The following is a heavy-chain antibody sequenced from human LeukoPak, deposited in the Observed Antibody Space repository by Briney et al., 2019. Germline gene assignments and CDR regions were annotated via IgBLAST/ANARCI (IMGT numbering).Heavy chain of an antibody. D-gene: IGHD2-2*01. CDR1: GGSISSGGYY. Sequence: SETLSLTCTVSGGSISSGGYYWSWIRQHPGKGLEWIAYIYYSGSTYYNPSLKSRVTISVDTSKNQLSLKLSSVTAADTAVYYCATAGSSTSFYGDAFDIWGQGTMVTVSS. CDR3: ATAGSSTSFYGDAFDI. J-gene: IGHJ3*02. CDR2: IYYSGST. V-gene: IGHV4-31*03.